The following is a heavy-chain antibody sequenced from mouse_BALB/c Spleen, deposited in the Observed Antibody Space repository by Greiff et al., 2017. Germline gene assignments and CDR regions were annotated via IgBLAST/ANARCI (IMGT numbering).Heavy chain of an antibody. J-gene: IGHJ4*01. V-gene: IGHV1-80*01. CDR2: IYPGDGDT. Sequence: QVQLQQSGAELVRPGSSVKISCKASGYAFSSYWMNWVKQRPGQGLEWIGQIYPGDGDTNYNGKFKGKATLTADKSSSTAYMQLSSLKSEDSAVYFCARLGGNYEGDYWGQGTSVTVSP. CDR1: GYAFSSYW. D-gene: IGHD2-1*01. CDR3: ARLGGNYEGDY.